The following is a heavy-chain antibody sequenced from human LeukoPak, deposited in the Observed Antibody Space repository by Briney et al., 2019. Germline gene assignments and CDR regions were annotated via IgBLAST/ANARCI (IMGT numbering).Heavy chain of an antibody. CDR3: AKAVAPYYYDTSGLGILGY. CDR2: ISGSGGST. J-gene: IGHJ4*02. D-gene: IGHD3-22*01. Sequence: GGSLRLSCAASGFTFSSYAMSWVRQAPGKGLEWVSAISGSGGSTYYADSVKGRFTISRDNFKNTLYLQMNSLRAEDTAVYYCAKAVAPYYYDTSGLGILGYWGQGTLVTVSS. V-gene: IGHV3-23*01. CDR1: GFTFSSYA.